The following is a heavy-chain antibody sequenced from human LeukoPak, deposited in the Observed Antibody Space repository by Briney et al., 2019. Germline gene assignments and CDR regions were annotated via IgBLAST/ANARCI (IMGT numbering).Heavy chain of an antibody. CDR1: GGTFSSYA. V-gene: IGHV1-8*02. Sequence: ASVKVSCKASGGTFSSYAISWVRQAPGQGLEWMGWMNPNSGNTGYAQKFQGRVTMTRNTSISTAYMELSSLRSEDTAVYYCARSPSVTSSFDYWGQGTLVTVSS. CDR3: ARSPSVTSSFDY. D-gene: IGHD4-17*01. CDR2: MNPNSGNT. J-gene: IGHJ4*02.